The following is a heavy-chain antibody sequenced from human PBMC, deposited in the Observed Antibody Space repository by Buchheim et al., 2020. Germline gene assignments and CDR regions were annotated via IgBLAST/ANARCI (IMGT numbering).Heavy chain of an antibody. D-gene: IGHD3-10*01. V-gene: IGHV4-34*01. CDR3: ARGSGGYYGSGSYYYYYGMDV. J-gene: IGHJ6*02. Sequence: QVQLQQWGAGLLKPSETLSLTCAVYGGSFSGYYWSWIRQPPGKGLEWIGEINHSGSTNYNPSLKSRVTITVDTSKNQYSLQLSSVTAADTAVYYCARGSGGYYGSGSYYYYYGMDVWGQGTT. CDR2: INHSGST. CDR1: GGSFSGYY.